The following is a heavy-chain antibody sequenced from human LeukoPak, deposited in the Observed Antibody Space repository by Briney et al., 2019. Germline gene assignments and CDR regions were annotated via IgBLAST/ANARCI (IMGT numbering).Heavy chain of an antibody. Sequence: GGSLRLSCAASGFTFSSYSMNGVRQAPGKGLEWVSSISSSSRYIYYADSVKGRFTISRDNAKNSLYLQMNSLRAEDTAVYYCATLVADTSAPEAHSYYMDVWGKGTTVTVSS. CDR2: ISSSSRYI. CDR1: GFTFSSYS. D-gene: IGHD2-15*01. V-gene: IGHV3-21*01. CDR3: ATLVADTSAPEAHSYYMDV. J-gene: IGHJ6*03.